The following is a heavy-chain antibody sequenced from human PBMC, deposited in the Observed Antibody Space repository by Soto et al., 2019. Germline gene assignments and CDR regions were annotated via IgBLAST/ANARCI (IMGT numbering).Heavy chain of an antibody. CDR2: IYYSGST. D-gene: IGHD2-2*01. CDR3: ARYQSLSQFTWFDP. CDR1: GGSISSGGYY. V-gene: IGHV4-31*01. Sequence: QVQLQESGPGLVKPSQTLSLTCTVSGGSISSGGYYWSWISQHPGKGLEWIGSIYYSGSTYYNPSLKSQVTISVDTSKNQFSLKLSSVTAADTAVYYCARYQSLSQFTWFDPWGQGTLVTVSS. J-gene: IGHJ5*02.